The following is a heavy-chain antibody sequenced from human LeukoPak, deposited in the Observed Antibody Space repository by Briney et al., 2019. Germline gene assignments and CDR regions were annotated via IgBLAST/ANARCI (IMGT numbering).Heavy chain of an antibody. Sequence: GGSLRLSCAASGFPVNKYEMHWVRQAPVKGLEWVSYIDAGATSTNYADSVWGRFTLSRDNAQNSVHLQMNSLRDEDTAVYYCVRGRLLRSTKYFDYWGQGALVTVSS. D-gene: IGHD2-21*02. CDR2: IDAGATST. J-gene: IGHJ4*02. CDR3: VRGRLLRSTKYFDY. CDR1: GFPVNKYE. V-gene: IGHV3-48*03.